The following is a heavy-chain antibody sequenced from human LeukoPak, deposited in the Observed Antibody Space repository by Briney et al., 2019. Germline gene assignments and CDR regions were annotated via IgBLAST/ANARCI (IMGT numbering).Heavy chain of an antibody. CDR2: ISYDGTNK. V-gene: IGHV3-30*04. Sequence: GGFLRLSCAASGFALSFHALHWVRQSPGKGLEWVAAISYDGTNKFYADSVKGRFTVSRDNSQKTMFLEMNSLRPEDTAVYSCARGMTASLRANAGFDIWGQGTTVAVSS. CDR1: GFALSFHA. J-gene: IGHJ3*02. D-gene: IGHD2-21*02. CDR3: ARGMTASLRANAGFDI.